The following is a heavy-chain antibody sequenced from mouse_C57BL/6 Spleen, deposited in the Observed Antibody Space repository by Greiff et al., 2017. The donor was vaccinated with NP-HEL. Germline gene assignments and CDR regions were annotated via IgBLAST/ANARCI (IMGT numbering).Heavy chain of an antibody. D-gene: IGHD1-1*01. J-gene: IGHJ2*01. CDR3: ACVGTTVVFDG. Sequence: VQLVESGAELMKPGASVKLSCKATGYTFTGYWIEWVKQRPGHGLEWIGEILPGSGSTYYNEKFKGKATFTADTSSNTASMQLSSLTTEASAIYYYACVGTTVVFDGWGKGTTVTVAS. CDR1: GYTFTGYW. V-gene: IGHV1-9*01. CDR2: ILPGSGST.